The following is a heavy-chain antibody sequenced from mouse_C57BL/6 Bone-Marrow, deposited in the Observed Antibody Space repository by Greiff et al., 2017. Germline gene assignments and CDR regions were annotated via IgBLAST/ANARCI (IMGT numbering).Heavy chain of an antibody. CDR2: IDPENGDT. D-gene: IGHD2-3*01. V-gene: IGHV14-4*01. CDR1: GFNIKDDY. Sequence: EVQLQQSGAELVRPGASVTLSCTASGFNIKDDYMHWVKQRPEQGLEWIGWIDPENGDTEYASKFQGKATITADTSSNTAYLQLSSLTSEDTAVYYCTTHDGYSYYFDYWGQGTTLTVSS. CDR3: TTHDGYSYYFDY. J-gene: IGHJ2*01.